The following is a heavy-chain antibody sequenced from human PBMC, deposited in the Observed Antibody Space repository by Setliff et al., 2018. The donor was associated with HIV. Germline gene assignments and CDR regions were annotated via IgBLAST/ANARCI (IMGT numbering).Heavy chain of an antibody. Sequence: ASVKVSCKASGYTFTRNQIHWVRQAPGQGLEWMGIINPSGGSAAYAEKFRGRVTRTSDTSTNTVYMELSSLRSEDTAVYYCARDRARAGSGYHNCFDYWGQGTLVTVSS. CDR2: INPSGGSA. CDR3: ARDRARAGSGYHNCFDY. CDR1: GYTFTRNQ. D-gene: IGHD5-12*01. V-gene: IGHV1-46*01. J-gene: IGHJ4*02.